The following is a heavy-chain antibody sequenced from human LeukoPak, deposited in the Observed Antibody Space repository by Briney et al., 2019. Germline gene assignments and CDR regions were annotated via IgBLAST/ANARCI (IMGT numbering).Heavy chain of an antibody. V-gene: IGHV1-46*01. CDR3: ARGVSTFEYFDY. CDR2: INPSGGST. CDR1: GYTFTGYY. Sequence: ASVKVSCKASGYTFTGYYMHWVRQAPGQGLEWMGIINPSGGSTSYAQKFQGRVTMTRDMSTSTVYMELSSLRSEDTAVYYCARGVSTFEYFDYWGQGTLVTVSS. D-gene: IGHD6-13*01. J-gene: IGHJ4*02.